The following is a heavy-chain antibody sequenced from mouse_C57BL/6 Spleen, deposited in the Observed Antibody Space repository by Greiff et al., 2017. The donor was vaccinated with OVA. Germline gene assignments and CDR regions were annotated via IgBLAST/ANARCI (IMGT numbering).Heavy chain of an antibody. V-gene: IGHV5-17*01. CDR1: GFTFSDYG. CDR2: ISSGSSTI. Sequence: EVQRVESGGGLVKPGGSLKLSCAASGFTFSDYGMHWVRQAPEKGLEWVAYISSGSSTIYYADTVKGRFTISRDNAKNTLFLQMTSLRSEDTAMYYCARGVYYDYDSWFAYWGQGTLVTVSA. D-gene: IGHD2-4*01. J-gene: IGHJ3*01. CDR3: ARGVYYDYDSWFAY.